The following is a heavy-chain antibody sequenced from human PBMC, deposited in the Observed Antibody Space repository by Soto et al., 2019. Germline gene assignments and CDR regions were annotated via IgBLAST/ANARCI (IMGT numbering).Heavy chain of an antibody. J-gene: IGHJ6*02. CDR2: IYSSGST. V-gene: IGHV4-31*03. CDR3: ARGGLGYCSGGSCYSAGLSRYYYGMDV. CDR1: GGSISSGGYY. D-gene: IGHD2-15*01. Sequence: QVQLQESGPGLVKPSQTLSLTCTVSGGSISSGGYYWSWIRQHPGKGLEWIGYIYSSGSTYYNPSRKSRVTISVDTSKNQFSLKLSSVTAADTAVYYCARGGLGYCSGGSCYSAGLSRYYYGMDVWGQGTTVTVSS.